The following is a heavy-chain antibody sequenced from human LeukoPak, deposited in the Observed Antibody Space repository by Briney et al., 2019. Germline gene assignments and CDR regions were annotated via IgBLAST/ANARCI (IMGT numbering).Heavy chain of an antibody. J-gene: IGHJ6*03. Sequence: SVKVSCKASGGTFSSCAISWVRQAPGQGLEWMGGIIPIFGTANYAQKFQGRVTITTDESTSTAYMELSSLRSEDTAVYYCARGTSITMIRDGRYYYYYYMDVWGKGTTVTVSS. CDR2: IIPIFGTA. CDR1: GGTFSSCA. V-gene: IGHV1-69*05. CDR3: ARGTSITMIRDGRYYYYYYMDV. D-gene: IGHD3-10*01.